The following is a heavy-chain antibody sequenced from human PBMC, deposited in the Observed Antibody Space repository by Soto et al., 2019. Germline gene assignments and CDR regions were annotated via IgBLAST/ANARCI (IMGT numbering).Heavy chain of an antibody. V-gene: IGHV3-48*03. CDR3: VRATYFSDSSGYTRCFDY. CDR2: ISTSESIV. CDR1: GFTFSGYE. D-gene: IGHD3-22*01. Sequence: GGSLRLSCAASGFTFSGYEMNWVRQAPGKGLEWVSYISTSESIVYYADSVRGRFTISRDNAKNSLFLQMNSLRAEDTAVYYCVRATYFSDSSGYTRCFDYWGQGTLVTVSS. J-gene: IGHJ4*02.